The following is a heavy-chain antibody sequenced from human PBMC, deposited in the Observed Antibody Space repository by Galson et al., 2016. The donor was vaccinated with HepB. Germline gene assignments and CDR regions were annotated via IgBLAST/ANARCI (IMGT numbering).Heavy chain of an antibody. Sequence: QSGAEVKKPGESLKISCYHSGYRFTSSWIGWVRQMPGKGLEWMGTIYLGDFDTRYSPSFQGQVTIPVDKSISTAFLQWSSLNASDSAMYYCTSGVETAGNFDYWGQGTLVTVSS. V-gene: IGHV5-51*01. CDR3: TSGVETAGNFDY. CDR2: IYLGDFDT. J-gene: IGHJ4*02. CDR1: GYRFTSSW. D-gene: IGHD5-18*01.